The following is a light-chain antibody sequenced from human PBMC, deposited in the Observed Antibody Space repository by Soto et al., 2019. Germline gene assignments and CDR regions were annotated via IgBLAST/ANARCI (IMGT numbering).Light chain of an antibody. J-gene: IGLJ1*01. Sequence: QSALTQPASVSGSPGQSITISCTGTSSDVGGYNYVSWFQQHPGKAPKLMIYDVRNRPSGISNRFSGSKSGNTASLTISGLQAEDEADYYFNSYTGSSTYVFGTGTKVTVL. CDR3: NSYTGSSTYV. CDR2: DVR. CDR1: SSDVGGYNY. V-gene: IGLV2-14*01.